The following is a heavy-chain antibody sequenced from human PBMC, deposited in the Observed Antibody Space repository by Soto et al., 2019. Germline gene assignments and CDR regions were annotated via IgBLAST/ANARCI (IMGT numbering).Heavy chain of an antibody. CDR2: ISHDGSKK. D-gene: IGHD1-1*01. CDR3: AKDWNDANYDYGTDV. CDR1: GFAFSSFG. V-gene: IGHV3-30*18. J-gene: IGHJ6*02. Sequence: PGGSLRLSCVASGFAFSSFGMHWVRQAPGKGLEWVAFISHDGSKKKFVDSVKGRFTISRGDSGNTLYLQMNSLRADDTAVYFCAKDWNDANYDYGTDVWGQGTTVTAP.